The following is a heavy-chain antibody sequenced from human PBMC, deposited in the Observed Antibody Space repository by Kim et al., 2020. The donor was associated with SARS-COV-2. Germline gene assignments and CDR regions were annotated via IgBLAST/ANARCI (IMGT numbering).Heavy chain of an antibody. J-gene: IGHJ4*02. D-gene: IGHD6-19*01. CDR3: ARLRSSGWYLYYFDY. V-gene: IGHV4-61*07. Sequence: PALKGRVTISVDTSKNQFSLKLSSVTAADTAVYYCARLRSSGWYLYYFDYWGQGTLVTVSS.